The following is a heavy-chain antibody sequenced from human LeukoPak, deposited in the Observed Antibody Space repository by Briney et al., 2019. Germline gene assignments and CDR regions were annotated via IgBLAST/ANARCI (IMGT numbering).Heavy chain of an antibody. CDR1: GFTFSSYE. CDR2: ISSSGSTI. D-gene: IGHD3-10*02. J-gene: IGHJ6*04. CDR3: AELGITLIGGV. Sequence: GGSLRLSCAASGFTFSSYEMSWVRQAPGKGLEWVSYISSSGSTIYYADSVKGRFTISRDNAKNSLYLQMNSLRAEDTAVYYCAELGITLIGGVWGKGTTVTISS. V-gene: IGHV3-48*03.